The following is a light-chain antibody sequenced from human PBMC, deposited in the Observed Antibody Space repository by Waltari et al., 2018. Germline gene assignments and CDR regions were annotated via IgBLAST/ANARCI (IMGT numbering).Light chain of an antibody. CDR1: QIVLFSSANKNY. V-gene: IGKV4-1*01. CDR2: LAS. Sequence: DIVMTQSPDSLTVSLGERATINCKSSQIVLFSSANKNYLAWYQQKPGQPPKLLIYLASTRESGVPDRFSGSGSGTDFTLTISSLQAEDVAVYFCQQYYIAQYTFGQGTKLEIK. CDR3: QQYYIAQYT. J-gene: IGKJ2*01.